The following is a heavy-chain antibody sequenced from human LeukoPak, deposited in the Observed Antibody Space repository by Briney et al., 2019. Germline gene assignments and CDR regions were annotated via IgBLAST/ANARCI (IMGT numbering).Heavy chain of an antibody. CDR2: ISYDGSNK. J-gene: IGHJ3*02. V-gene: IGHV3-30-3*01. CDR1: GFTFSSYA. Sequence: PGRSLRLSCAASGFTFSSYAMHWVRQAPGKGLEWVAVISYDGSNKYYADSVKGRFTISRDNSKNTLYLQMNSLRAEDTAVYYCARDRTHGDLDAFDIWGQGTMVTVSS. CDR3: ARDRTHGDLDAFDI. D-gene: IGHD4-17*01.